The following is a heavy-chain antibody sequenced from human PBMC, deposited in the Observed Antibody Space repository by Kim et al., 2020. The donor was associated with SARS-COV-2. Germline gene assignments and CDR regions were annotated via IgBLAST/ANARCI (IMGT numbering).Heavy chain of an antibody. V-gene: IGHV3-48*02. Sequence: GGSLRLSCAASGFTFSSYSMNWVRQAPGKGLEWVSYISSSSSTIYYADSVKGRFTISRDNAKNSLYLQMNSLRDEDTAVYYCASRTLTGDRSSGYYALNYFDYWGQGTLVTVSS. CDR1: GFTFSSYS. CDR3: ASRTLTGDRSSGYYALNYFDY. D-gene: IGHD3-22*01. J-gene: IGHJ4*02. CDR2: ISSSSSTI.